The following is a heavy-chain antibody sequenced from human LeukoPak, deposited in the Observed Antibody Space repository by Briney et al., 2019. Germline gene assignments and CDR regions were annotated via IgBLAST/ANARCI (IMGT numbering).Heavy chain of an antibody. CDR3: ARGGQRGGFGRFFDY. J-gene: IGHJ4*02. CDR1: GFTFSNYW. V-gene: IGHV3-74*01. CDR2: ISNDGSST. D-gene: IGHD3-10*01. Sequence: GGSLRLSCAASGFTFSNYWMHWVRQGPGKRLVWVSRISNDGSSTDYADSVKGRITISRDNSKNMLYLQMNSLRAEDTAMYYCARGGQRGGFGRFFDYWGQGTLVTVSS.